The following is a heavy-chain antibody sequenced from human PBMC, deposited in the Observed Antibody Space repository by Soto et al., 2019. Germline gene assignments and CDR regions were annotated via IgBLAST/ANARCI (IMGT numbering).Heavy chain of an antibody. J-gene: IGHJ4*02. Sequence: GGSLRLSCAASGFTFSRFELHWVRQAPGKGLEWISYISSSGSTAYYASSVEGRFTIPRDNANNSVYLQMDSLRAEDTALYYCTRAAWFPYLSFYWGQGALVTVSS. CDR3: TRAAWFPYLSFY. CDR2: ISSSGSTA. V-gene: IGHV3-48*03. D-gene: IGHD3-10*01. CDR1: GFTFSRFE.